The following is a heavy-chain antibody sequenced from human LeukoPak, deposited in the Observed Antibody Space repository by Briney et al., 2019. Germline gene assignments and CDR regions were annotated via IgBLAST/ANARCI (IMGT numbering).Heavy chain of an antibody. J-gene: IGHJ4*02. CDR1: GFTFSSYE. CDR3: ARLYSSSSGLRASDY. CDR2: ISSSGSTI. Sequence: GGSLRPSCAASGFTFSSYEMNWVRQAPGKGLEWVSNISSSGSTIFYADSVKGRFTISRDNAKNSLYLQMNSLRAEDTAVYYCARLYSSSSGLRASDYWGQGTLVTVSS. D-gene: IGHD6-6*01. V-gene: IGHV3-48*03.